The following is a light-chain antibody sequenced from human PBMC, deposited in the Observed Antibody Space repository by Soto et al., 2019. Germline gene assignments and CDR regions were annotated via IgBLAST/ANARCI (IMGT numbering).Light chain of an antibody. CDR3: QQYNNWWT. Sequence: EIVMTQSPVTLSVSRGEIATLSCRASQSVSSDLAWYQQKPGQAPRLLIYGASTRATDIPARFSGSGSGTEFTLTISSLQSEDSAVYYCQQYNNWWTFGQGTKVDIK. V-gene: IGKV3-15*01. CDR1: QSVSSD. CDR2: GAS. J-gene: IGKJ1*01.